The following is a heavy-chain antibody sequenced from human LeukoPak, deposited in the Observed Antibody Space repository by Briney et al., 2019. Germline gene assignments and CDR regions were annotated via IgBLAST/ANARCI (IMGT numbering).Heavy chain of an antibody. CDR3: ARGGTRSPTTVTTPVQTLGY. V-gene: IGHV1-2*02. Sequence: ASVKVSCKDSGYTFTGYYMHWVRQAPGQVLEWMGWINPNSGRTNYAQKFQGRVTMTRDTSISTAYMELSRLRSDDTAVYYCARGGTRSPTTVTTPVQTLGYWGQGTLVTVSS. D-gene: IGHD4-17*01. CDR2: INPNSGRT. CDR1: GYTFTGYY. J-gene: IGHJ4*02.